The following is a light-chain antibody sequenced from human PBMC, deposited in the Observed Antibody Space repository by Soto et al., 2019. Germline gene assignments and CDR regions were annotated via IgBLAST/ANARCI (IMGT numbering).Light chain of an antibody. CDR2: DAS. V-gene: IGKV1-5*01. CDR1: QIISSW. Sequence: DIPGTPSASTLSESVVDRVTVPCLASQIISSWLAWYQQKPGKAHKLLIYDASSLESGVPSRFSGSGSGTDFTLTISSLQPEDVATYYCQKYNSASWTVGQGTKVDI. J-gene: IGKJ1*01. CDR3: QKYNSASWT.